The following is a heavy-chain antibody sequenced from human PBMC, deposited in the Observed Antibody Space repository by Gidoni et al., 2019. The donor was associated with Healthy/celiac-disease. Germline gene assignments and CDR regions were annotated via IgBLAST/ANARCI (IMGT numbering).Heavy chain of an antibody. CDR3: AKDITCSSTSCYVGYYYGMDV. V-gene: IGHV3-30*18. CDR1: GFTFRSKG. CDR2: ISYDGSNK. Sequence: VQRVWSGGGVDQPGRSLRPSCAASGFTFRSKGMPWVRQAPGKGLEWVAVISYDGSNKYYTDSVKGRFTISRDNSKNTLYLQMNSLRAEDTAVYYCAKDITCSSTSCYVGYYYGMDVWGQGTTVTVSS. J-gene: IGHJ6*02. D-gene: IGHD2-2*01.